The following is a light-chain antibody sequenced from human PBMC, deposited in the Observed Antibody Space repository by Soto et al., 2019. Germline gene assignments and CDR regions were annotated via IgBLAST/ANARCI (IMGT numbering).Light chain of an antibody. V-gene: IGKV1-39*01. CDR1: QSISSS. Sequence: DIQMTQSPCSLSGSVGDKGTITWRASQSISSSLNWYQQKSGKAHNLLIYGVSRLQGGVPSRFSGSGSGTASNLSLRSRQPDDFATSYYQQSYTATSMTFGQGTRLEIK. J-gene: IGKJ5*01. CDR3: QQSYTATSMT. CDR2: GVS.